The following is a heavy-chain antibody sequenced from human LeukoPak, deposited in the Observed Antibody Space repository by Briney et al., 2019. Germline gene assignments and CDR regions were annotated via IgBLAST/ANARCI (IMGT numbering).Heavy chain of an antibody. CDR2: IDYSGTT. Sequence: SETLSLTCTVSGGSISSNKYYWSWIRQQPGKGLEWIGYIDYSGTTYYNPSLNRPVTISVDTSENQFSLTLDPVTAADTAVFYCATVMTGSRYFDLWGRGTLVTVSS. D-gene: IGHD1-1*01. CDR3: ATVMTGSRYFDL. CDR1: GGSISSNKYY. J-gene: IGHJ2*01. V-gene: IGHV4-31*01.